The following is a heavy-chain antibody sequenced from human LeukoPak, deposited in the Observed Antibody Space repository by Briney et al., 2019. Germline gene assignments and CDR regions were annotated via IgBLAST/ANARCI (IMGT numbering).Heavy chain of an antibody. V-gene: IGHV4-59*01. Sequence: PSETLSLTCTVSGGSISSYYWSWIRQPPGKGLEWIGYIYYSGSTNYNPSLKSRVTISVDTSKNQFSLKLSSVTAADTAVYYCARDLRYCSSTSCYSDAFDIWGQGTMVTVSS. CDR2: IYYSGST. CDR1: GGSISSYY. J-gene: IGHJ3*02. D-gene: IGHD2-2*02. CDR3: ARDLRYCSSTSCYSDAFDI.